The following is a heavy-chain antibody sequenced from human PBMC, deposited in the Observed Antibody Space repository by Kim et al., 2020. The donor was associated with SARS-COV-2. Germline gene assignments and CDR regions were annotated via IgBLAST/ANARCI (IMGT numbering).Heavy chain of an antibody. CDR3: ARGLAYGGYVG. CDR2: T. V-gene: IGHV4-34*01. J-gene: IGHJ4*02. Sequence: TNYNPSLKSRVTISVDTSKNQFSLKLSSVTAADTAVYYCARGLAYGGYVGWGQGTLVTVSS. D-gene: IGHD5-12*01.